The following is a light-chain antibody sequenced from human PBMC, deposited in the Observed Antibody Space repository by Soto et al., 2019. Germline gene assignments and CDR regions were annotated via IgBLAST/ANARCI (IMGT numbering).Light chain of an antibody. Sequence: DIQMTQSHSTLSASVGDRVSITCRASQNIDSGLAWYQQKPGKAPVLLIHEASSLEGGVPSRFSGSGSGTDFTLSISSLQPDDFATYYCQQYKTYSWTFGQGTRLEI. CDR1: QNIDSG. V-gene: IGKV1-5*03. CDR2: EAS. J-gene: IGKJ1*01. CDR3: QQYKTYSWT.